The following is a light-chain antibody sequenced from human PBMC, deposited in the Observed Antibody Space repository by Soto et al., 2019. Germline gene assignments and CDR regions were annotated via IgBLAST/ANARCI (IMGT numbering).Light chain of an antibody. V-gene: IGKV3-11*01. CDR2: GAS. Sequence: EIVLTQSPATLSLSPGERATLSCRASQSVSNYLAWYQQKPGQAPRLLIYGASNRATGIPARFSGSGSGTDFTLTISRLEPEDFAVYYCQHRSNWPIFTFGPGTKVDVK. CDR3: QHRSNWPIFT. J-gene: IGKJ3*01. CDR1: QSVSNY.